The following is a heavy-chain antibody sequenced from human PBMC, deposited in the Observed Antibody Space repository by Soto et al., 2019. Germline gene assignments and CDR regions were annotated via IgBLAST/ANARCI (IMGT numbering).Heavy chain of an antibody. V-gene: IGHV3-23*01. Sequence: GGSLRLSCAASGFTFDSYAMSWVRQAPGKGLEWVSVISGSSGSTDYADSVKGRFIISRDNSKNILYLQMNSLRAEDTAVYYCAKDVYSSSWAKKYYFEYWGQGTQVTVSS. CDR1: GFTFDSYA. CDR2: ISGSSGST. CDR3: AKDVYSSSWAKKYYFEY. D-gene: IGHD2-2*01. J-gene: IGHJ4*02.